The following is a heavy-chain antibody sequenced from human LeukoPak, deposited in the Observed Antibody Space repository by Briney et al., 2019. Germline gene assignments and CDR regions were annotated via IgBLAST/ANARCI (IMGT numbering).Heavy chain of an antibody. CDR2: INWNGGST. CDR3: ARLHAYSSGWYDP. J-gene: IGHJ5*02. CDR1: GFTFSSYS. D-gene: IGHD6-19*01. Sequence: PGGSLRLSCAASGFTFSSYSMNWVRQAPGKGLEWVSGINWNGGSTGYADSVKGRFTISRDNAKNSLYLQMNSLRAEDTALYYCARLHAYSSGWYDPWGQGTLVTVSS. V-gene: IGHV3-20*04.